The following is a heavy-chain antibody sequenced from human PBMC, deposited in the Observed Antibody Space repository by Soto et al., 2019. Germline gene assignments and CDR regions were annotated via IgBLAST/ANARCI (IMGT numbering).Heavy chain of an antibody. CDR2: ISSSSSYI. CDR3: ARETYYYDSSGYYYPYFDY. Sequence: PGGSLRLSCAASGFTFSSYSMNWVRQAPGKGLEWVSSISSSSSYIYYADSVKGRFTISRDNAKNSLYLQMNSLRAEDTAVYYCARETYYYDSSGYYYPYFDYWGQGTLVTVSS. J-gene: IGHJ4*02. V-gene: IGHV3-21*01. CDR1: GFTFSSYS. D-gene: IGHD3-22*01.